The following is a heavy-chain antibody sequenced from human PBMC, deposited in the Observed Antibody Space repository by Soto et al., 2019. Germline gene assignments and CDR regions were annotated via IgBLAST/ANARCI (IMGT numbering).Heavy chain of an antibody. J-gene: IGHJ6*02. D-gene: IGHD2-2*01. CDR1: GGTFSSYA. Sequence: GASVKVSCKASGGTFSSYAISWVRQAPGQGLEWMGGIIPIFGTANYAQKFQGRVTITADKSTSTAYMELSSLRSEDTAVYYCARETGEYQLQHYYYYYGMDVWGQGTTVTVSS. CDR2: IIPIFGTA. V-gene: IGHV1-69*06. CDR3: ARETGEYQLQHYYYYYGMDV.